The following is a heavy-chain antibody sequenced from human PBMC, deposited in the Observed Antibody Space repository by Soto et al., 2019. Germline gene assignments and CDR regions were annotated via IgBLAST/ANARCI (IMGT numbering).Heavy chain of an antibody. CDR2: IWYDGSNK. CDR3: ARGQLWYSSSPVVP. CDR1: GFTFSSYG. V-gene: IGHV3-33*01. J-gene: IGHJ5*02. Sequence: HPGGSLRLSCAAPGFTFSSYGMHWVRQAPGKGLEWVAVIWYDGSNKYYADSVKGRFTISRDNSKNTLYLQMNSLRAEDTAVYYCARGQLWYSSSPVVPWGQGNLVTVSS. D-gene: IGHD6-6*01.